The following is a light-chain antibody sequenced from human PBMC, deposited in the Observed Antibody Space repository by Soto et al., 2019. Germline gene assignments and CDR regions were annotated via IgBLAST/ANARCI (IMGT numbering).Light chain of an antibody. J-gene: IGLJ1*01. V-gene: IGLV2-11*01. CDR2: DVK. Sequence: QSALTQPRSVSGSPGQSVTISCTGTSSDVGGYSYVSWYQQHPGKAPKLMMYDVKTRPSGIPDRFSGSKSGNTASLTISGLQAEDEADYYCFSYAGSDSFVFGSGTKLTVL. CDR3: FSYAGSDSFV. CDR1: SSDVGGYSY.